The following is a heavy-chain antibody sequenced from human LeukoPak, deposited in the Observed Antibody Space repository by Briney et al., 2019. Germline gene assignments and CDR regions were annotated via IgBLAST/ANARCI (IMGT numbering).Heavy chain of an antibody. J-gene: IGHJ4*02. CDR3: ASLGYCSSTSCPLAVDY. CDR2: ISSSSSTI. D-gene: IGHD2-2*01. CDR1: GFTFSSYS. Sequence: GGSLRLSCAASGFTFSSYSMNWVRQAPGKGLEWVSYISSSSSTIYYADSVKGRFTISRDNAKNSLYLQMNSLRAEDTAVYYCASLGYCSSTSCPLAVDYWGQGTLVTVSS. V-gene: IGHV3-48*01.